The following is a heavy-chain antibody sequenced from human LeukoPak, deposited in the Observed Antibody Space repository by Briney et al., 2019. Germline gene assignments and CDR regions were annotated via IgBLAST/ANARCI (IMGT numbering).Heavy chain of an antibody. CDR1: GGSISGYY. J-gene: IGHJ4*02. Sequence: SGTLSLTCTVSGGSISGYYWSWIRQPAGGVLECIGRIYSTGTTTYNASLRSRVTISVDQSKSQFSLKLTSVTAADTAVYYCARLEPANWGSGPDYWGQGTLVTVSS. D-gene: IGHD7-27*01. CDR3: ARLEPANWGSGPDY. CDR2: IYSTGTT. V-gene: IGHV4-4*07.